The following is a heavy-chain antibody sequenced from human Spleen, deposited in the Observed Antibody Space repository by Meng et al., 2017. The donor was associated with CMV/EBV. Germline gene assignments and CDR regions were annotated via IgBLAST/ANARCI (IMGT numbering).Heavy chain of an antibody. D-gene: IGHD2-21*01. CDR1: GFTFSNYA. CDR2: ISGNTGGT. J-gene: IGHJ4*02. CDR3: AKYSAVGERLYYFDY. V-gene: IGHV3-23*01. Sequence: GESLKISCAASGFTFSNYAMSWVRQAPGRGLEWVSAISGNTGGTYYASSVRGRFTISRDNSKNTLYLQMDSLRAEDTAVYYCAKYSAVGERLYYFDYWGQGTLVTVSS.